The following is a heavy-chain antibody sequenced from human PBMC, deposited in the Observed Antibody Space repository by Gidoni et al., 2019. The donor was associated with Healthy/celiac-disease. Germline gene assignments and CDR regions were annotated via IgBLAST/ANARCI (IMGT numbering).Heavy chain of an antibody. CDR3: ARDESYYHDSTRFDY. V-gene: IGHV3-30*07. Sequence: RFTISRDNSKNTLYLQMNSLRAEDTAVYYCARDESYYHDSTRFDYWGQGTLVTVSS. J-gene: IGHJ4*02. D-gene: IGHD3-22*01.